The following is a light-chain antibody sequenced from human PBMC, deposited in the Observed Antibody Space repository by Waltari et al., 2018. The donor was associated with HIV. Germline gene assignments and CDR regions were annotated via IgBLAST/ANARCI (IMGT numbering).Light chain of an antibody. V-gene: IGLV3-21*04. CDR2: YDS. CDR1: NLERKS. J-gene: IGLJ2*01. Sequence: SSLLTQTPSVSVAPGETARITCGGTNLERKSVHWYQQKPGQAPVLVIYYDSDRPSGIPERFSGSNSGNTATLTISRVGDGDEADYYCQVWDSTNDHVLFGGGTRLTVL. CDR3: QVWDSTNDHVL.